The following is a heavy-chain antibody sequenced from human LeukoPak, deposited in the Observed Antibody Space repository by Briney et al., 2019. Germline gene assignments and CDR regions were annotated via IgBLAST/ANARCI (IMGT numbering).Heavy chain of an antibody. Sequence: SVKVSCNASGGTFSSYAIIWLPQAPGQGLEWMGRIIPILGIANYAQKFQGRVTITADKSTSTAYMELSSLRTEDTAVYYCAREDYGDYFQHWGQGTLVTVSS. D-gene: IGHD4-17*01. CDR3: AREDYGDYFQH. CDR1: GGTFSSYA. CDR2: IIPILGIA. J-gene: IGHJ1*01. V-gene: IGHV1-69*04.